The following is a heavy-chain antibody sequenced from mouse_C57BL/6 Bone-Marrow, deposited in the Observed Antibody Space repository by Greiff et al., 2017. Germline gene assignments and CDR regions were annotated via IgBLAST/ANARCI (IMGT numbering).Heavy chain of an antibody. J-gene: IGHJ2*01. D-gene: IGHD2-1*01. CDR1: GYTFTSYW. CDR3: ARGGCNYVGDY. Sequence: VKLQQSGAELVKPGASVKLSCKASGYTFTSYWMHWVKQRPGRGLEWIGRIDPNSGGTKYNEKFKSKATLTVDKPSSTSYMQVSSLTSEDSEVYYCARGGCNYVGDYWGQGTTLTVSS. CDR2: IDPNSGGT. V-gene: IGHV1-72*01.